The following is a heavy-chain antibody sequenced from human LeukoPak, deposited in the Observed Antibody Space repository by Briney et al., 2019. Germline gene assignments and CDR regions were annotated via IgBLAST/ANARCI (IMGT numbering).Heavy chain of an antibody. V-gene: IGHV4-39*07. J-gene: IGHJ3*02. CDR2: IYYSGIT. CDR1: GGSISSSSFY. Sequence: SETLSLTCTLSGGSISSSSFYWGWIRQPPGKGLECIGTIYYSGITYYNSSLRSRVTISVDTSKNQFSLKLSSVTAADTAVYFCARSGPAAGRPDAFDIWGQGTMVTVSS. CDR3: ARSGPAAGRPDAFDI. D-gene: IGHD2-2*01.